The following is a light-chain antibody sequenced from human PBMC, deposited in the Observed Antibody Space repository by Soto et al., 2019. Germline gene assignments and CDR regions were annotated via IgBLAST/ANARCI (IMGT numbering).Light chain of an antibody. CDR2: AAS. J-gene: IGKJ1*01. CDR1: QSLLHSNGYNY. V-gene: IGKV2-28*01. Sequence: EIVMTQSPLSLPVTPVEPASISCRSSQSLLHSNGYNYLDWYLQKPGQAPRLLIYAASSRATGIPDRFSGGGSGTDFTLTISRLEPEDFAVYYCQQCGSSPWTFGQGTKVDIK. CDR3: QQCGSSPWT.